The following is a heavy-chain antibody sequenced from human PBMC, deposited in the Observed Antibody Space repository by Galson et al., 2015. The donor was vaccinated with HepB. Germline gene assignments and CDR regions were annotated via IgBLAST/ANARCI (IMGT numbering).Heavy chain of an antibody. CDR1: GFTFSSYS. J-gene: IGHJ3*02. CDR2: INSDGSST. D-gene: IGHD3-22*01. CDR3: TTSFPYYYDSSGYWDSDAFDI. Sequence: SLRLSCAASGFTFSSYSMNWVRQAPGKGLVWVSRINSDGSSTSYADSVKGRFTISRDNAKNTLYLQMNSLRAEDTAVYYCTTSFPYYYDSSGYWDSDAFDIWGQGTMVTVSS. V-gene: IGHV3-74*01.